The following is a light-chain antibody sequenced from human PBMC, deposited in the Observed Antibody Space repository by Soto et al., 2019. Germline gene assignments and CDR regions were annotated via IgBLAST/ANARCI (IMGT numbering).Light chain of an antibody. CDR1: QSVSRNY. Sequence: EIVLTQSPGTLSLSPGERATLSCRASQSVSRNYLAWYQQKPGQAPWLLIYGASSRATGIPDRFGGSGSGTDFTLTISRLEPEDFAVYYCQQYGSSPRTFGQGTKVEIK. CDR2: GAS. CDR3: QQYGSSPRT. J-gene: IGKJ1*01. V-gene: IGKV3-20*01.